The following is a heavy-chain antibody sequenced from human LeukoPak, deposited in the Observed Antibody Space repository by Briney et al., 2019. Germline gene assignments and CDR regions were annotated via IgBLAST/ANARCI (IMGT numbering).Heavy chain of an antibody. D-gene: IGHD7-27*01. V-gene: IGHV1-18*01. CDR1: GYIFSKYA. CDR3: ARGMGNEGLTS. Sequence: ASVKVSCKASGYIFSKYAITWVRQAPGQGLEWMGWIDPYNGHTNRAQNFQGRVTISTDTLTNTADMELTRLRSDDTAVYYCARGMGNEGLTSWGPGTLVTVS. CDR2: IDPYNGHT. J-gene: IGHJ3*01.